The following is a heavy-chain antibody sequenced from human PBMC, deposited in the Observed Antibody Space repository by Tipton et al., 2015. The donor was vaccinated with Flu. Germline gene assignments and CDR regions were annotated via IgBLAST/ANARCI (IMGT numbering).Heavy chain of an antibody. D-gene: IGHD6-13*01. CDR2: INPNSGGT. V-gene: IGHV1-2*02. J-gene: IGHJ6*02. CDR1: GYTFAGYY. CDR3: ARAFIGATISAIAAAGTDYYYGRDV. Sequence: QMQLVQSGAEVKKPGASVKVSCKASGYTFAGYYMHWVRQAPGQGLEWMGWINPNSGGTNYAQKFQGRVTMTRDTSISTAYMELSRLRSDDTAVYYCARAFIGATISAIAAAGTDYYYGRDVWGQGTTVTVSS.